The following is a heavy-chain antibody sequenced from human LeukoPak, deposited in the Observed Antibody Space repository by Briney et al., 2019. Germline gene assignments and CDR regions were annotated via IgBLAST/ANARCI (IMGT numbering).Heavy chain of an antibody. D-gene: IGHD1-26*01. J-gene: IGHJ6*03. CDR1: GGSFSDYH. Sequence: TSETLSLTCAVYGGSFSDYHWTWVRQSPVKGLEWIGEITYSEDTKYNPSLESRCTISIDASKNQFSLKLNSLTVADSAVSYCARGPLGWGHYYYMDVWGEGTTVIVSS. CDR3: ARGPLGWGHYYYMDV. CDR2: ITYSEDT. V-gene: IGHV4-34*01.